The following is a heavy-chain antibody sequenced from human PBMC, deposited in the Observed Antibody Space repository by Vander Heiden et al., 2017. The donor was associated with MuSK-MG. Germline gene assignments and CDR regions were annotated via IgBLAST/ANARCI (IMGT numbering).Heavy chain of an antibody. V-gene: IGHV4-38-2*01. CDR1: GYSISSGYY. D-gene: IGHD1-26*01. Sequence: QVQLQESGPGLVKPSETLSLTCAVSGYSISSGYYWGWIRQPPGKGLEWIGSIYHSGSTYYNPSLKSRVTISVDTSKNQFSLKLSSVTAADTAVYYCARIRGSYSRNAFDIWGQGTMVTVSS. CDR2: IYHSGST. CDR3: ARIRGSYSRNAFDI. J-gene: IGHJ3*02.